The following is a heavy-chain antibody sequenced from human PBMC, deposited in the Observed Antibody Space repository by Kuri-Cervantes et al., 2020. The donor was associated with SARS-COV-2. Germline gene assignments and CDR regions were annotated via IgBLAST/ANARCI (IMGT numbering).Heavy chain of an antibody. D-gene: IGHD6-6*01. J-gene: IGHJ6*02. Sequence: GESLKISCAASGFIFSSYEMNWVRQAPGKGLEWVSYISSSGSTIYYADSVKGRFTISRDNAKKSMYLQMNSLRAEDTAVYYCARGHFAYSSSSLGGYGMDVWGQGTTVTVSS. CDR1: GFIFSSYE. V-gene: IGHV3-48*03. CDR3: ARGHFAYSSSSLGGYGMDV. CDR2: ISSSGSTI.